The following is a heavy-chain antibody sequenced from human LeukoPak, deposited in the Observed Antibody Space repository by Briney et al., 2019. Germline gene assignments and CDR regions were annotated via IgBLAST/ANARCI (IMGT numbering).Heavy chain of an antibody. Sequence: SETLSLTCTVSGGSISSYYWSWIRQPPGKGLEWIRCIYYSGSTNYNPSLKSRVTISVDTSKNQFSLKLSSVTAADTAVYYCARHNDYYVVGGMDVWGQGTTVTVSS. V-gene: IGHV4-59*08. CDR2: IYYSGST. D-gene: IGHD3-10*02. J-gene: IGHJ6*02. CDR1: GGSISSYY. CDR3: ARHNDYYVVGGMDV.